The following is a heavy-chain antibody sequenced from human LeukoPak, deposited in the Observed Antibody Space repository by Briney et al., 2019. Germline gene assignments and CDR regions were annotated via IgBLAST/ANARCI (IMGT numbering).Heavy chain of an antibody. CDR2: IYYRGST. Sequence: SETLSLTCTVSGGSINGYYWSWIRQPPEKGLEWIGYIYYRGSTNYNPSLKSRVTISVDTSKNQFSLKLSSVTAADTAVYYCARADYDTSAYYYTFDYWGQGTLVTVSS. J-gene: IGHJ4*02. CDR1: GGSINGYY. V-gene: IGHV4-59*01. D-gene: IGHD3-22*01. CDR3: ARADYDTSAYYYTFDY.